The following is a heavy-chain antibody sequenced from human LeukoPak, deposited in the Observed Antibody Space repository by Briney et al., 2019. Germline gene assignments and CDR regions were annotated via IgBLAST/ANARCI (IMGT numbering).Heavy chain of an antibody. CDR1: GYTFTSYD. D-gene: IGHD3-10*01. CDR3: ARVVTMVRGVIRYYYGMDV. J-gene: IGHJ6*02. Sequence: ASVKVSCKASGYTFTSYDINWVRQATGQGLEWMGWMNPNSGNTGYAQKFQGRVTMTRNTSISTAYMELSSLRSEDTAVYYCARVVTMVRGVIRYYYGMDVWGQGTTVTVSS. CDR2: MNPNSGNT. V-gene: IGHV1-8*01.